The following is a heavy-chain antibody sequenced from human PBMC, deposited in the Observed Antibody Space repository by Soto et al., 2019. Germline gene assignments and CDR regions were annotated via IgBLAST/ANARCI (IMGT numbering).Heavy chain of an antibody. CDR2: INAGDGNT. V-gene: IGHV1-3*01. D-gene: IGHD4-17*01. CDR3: ARGKNHYGGYGYFDL. Sequence: QVQLVQSGAEVKKPGASVKVSCKASGYTFTSYAMHWVRQAPGQRLEWMGWINAGDGNTKYSQKFQGRVTITRDTCASTAYMELSSLRSEDTAVYYCARGKNHYGGYGYFDLWGRGTLVTVSS. CDR1: GYTFTSYA. J-gene: IGHJ2*01.